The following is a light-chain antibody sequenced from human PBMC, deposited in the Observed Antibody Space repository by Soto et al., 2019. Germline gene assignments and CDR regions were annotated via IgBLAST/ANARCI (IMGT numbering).Light chain of an antibody. J-gene: IGKJ2*01. V-gene: IGKV4-1*01. Sequence: DIVMTQSPDSLAVSLGERATINCKSSQSVLYSSSNKNYLAWYQQKPGQPPKLLIYWASTRESGVPDRFSGSGSGTGFTLTISSLQAEDVAVYYCQQYYSTPYTFGQGTKLEIK. CDR1: QSVLYSSSNKNY. CDR3: QQYYSTPYT. CDR2: WAS.